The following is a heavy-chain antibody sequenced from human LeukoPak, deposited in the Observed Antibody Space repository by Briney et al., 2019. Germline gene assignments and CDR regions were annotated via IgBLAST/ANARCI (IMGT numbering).Heavy chain of an antibody. CDR1: GGSFSGYY. J-gene: IGHJ4*02. D-gene: IGHD3-16*02. CDR2: INHSGST. V-gene: IGHV4-34*01. CDR3: ARRDDYVWGSYRRTSPLDY. Sequence: SETLSLTCAVYGGSFSGYYWSWIRQPPGKGLEWIGEINHSGSTNYNPSLKSRVTISVDTSKNQFSLKLSSVTAADPAVYYCARRDDYVWGSYRRTSPLDYWGQGTLVTVSS.